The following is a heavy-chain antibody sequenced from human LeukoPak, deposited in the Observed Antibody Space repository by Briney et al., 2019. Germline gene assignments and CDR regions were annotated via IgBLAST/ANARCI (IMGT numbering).Heavy chain of an antibody. V-gene: IGHV4-34*01. D-gene: IGHD3-3*01. CDR2: GSESGGT. CDR1: GGSLNGHY. J-gene: IGHJ4*02. Sequence: SETLSLTCAVYGGSLNGHYWSWIRQPPGEGLEWIGEGSESGGTKFNPSLKSRVTISADTSKNQFSLKLSSVTAADTAVYYCARGPRFLEWHDWGQGTLVIVSS. CDR3: ARGPRFLEWHD.